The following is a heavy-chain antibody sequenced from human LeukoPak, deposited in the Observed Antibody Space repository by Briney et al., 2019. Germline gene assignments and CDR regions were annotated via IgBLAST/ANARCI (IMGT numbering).Heavy chain of an antibody. V-gene: IGHV3-7*01. CDR3: ARDSFFDYYYYGMDV. CDR2: IKQDGSEK. Sequence: GGSLRLSCAASGFTFSSYWMSWVRQAPGKGLEWVANIKQDGSEKYYVGSVKGRFTISRDNAKNSLYLQMNSLRAEDTAVYYCARDSFFDYYYYGMDVWGQGTTVTVSS. D-gene: IGHD3-3*01. CDR1: GFTFSSYW. J-gene: IGHJ6*02.